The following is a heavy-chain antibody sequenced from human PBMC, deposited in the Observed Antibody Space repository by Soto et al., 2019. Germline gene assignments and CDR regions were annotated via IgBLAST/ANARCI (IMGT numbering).Heavy chain of an antibody. V-gene: IGHV1-18*01. Sequence: ASVKVSCKASGYTFTSYGISWVRQAPGQGLEWMGWISAYNGNTYYAQKLQGRVTMTTDTSTSTAYMELRSLRSDDTAVYYWARVLTAATRVRYYYYMDVWGKGTTVTVSS. CDR1: GYTFTSYG. CDR3: ARVLTAATRVRYYYYMDV. J-gene: IGHJ6*03. D-gene: IGHD6-25*01. CDR2: ISAYNGNT.